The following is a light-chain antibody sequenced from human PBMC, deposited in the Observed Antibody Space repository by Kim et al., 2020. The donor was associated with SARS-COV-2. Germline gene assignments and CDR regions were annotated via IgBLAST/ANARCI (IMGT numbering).Light chain of an antibody. J-gene: IGLJ3*02. Sequence: SSELTQDPAVSVALGQTVRITCQGDSLRSYYASWYQQKPGQAPVLVIYGKNNRPSGIPDRFSGSSSGNTASLTITGAQAEDEADYYCNSRDSSGIHREVFGGGTQLTVL. CDR1: SLRSYY. CDR2: GKN. V-gene: IGLV3-19*01. CDR3: NSRDSSGIHREV.